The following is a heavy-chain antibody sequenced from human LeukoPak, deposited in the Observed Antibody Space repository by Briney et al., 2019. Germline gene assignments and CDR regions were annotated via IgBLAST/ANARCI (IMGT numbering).Heavy chain of an antibody. CDR3: ARGDQYGTFYS. J-gene: IGHJ4*02. Sequence: GASVKVSCKASGYTFTDYYMHWVRQAPGQALEWMGWINPNSGGTNYAQKFQGRATMTRDTSVSTAYMELNRLTSDDTAVYFCARGDQYGTFYSWGQGTLVTVSS. V-gene: IGHV1-2*02. CDR1: GYTFTDYY. CDR2: INPNSGGT. D-gene: IGHD1-26*01.